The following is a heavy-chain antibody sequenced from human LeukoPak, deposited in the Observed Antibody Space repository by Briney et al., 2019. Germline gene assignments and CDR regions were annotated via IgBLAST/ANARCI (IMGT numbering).Heavy chain of an antibody. CDR2: IWYDGSNK. Sequence: GRSLRLSCAASGFTFSSYGMHWVRQAPGKGLEWVAVIWYDGSNKYYADSVKGRFTISRDNSKNTLYLQMNSPSAEDTAVYYCAKAGYCSSTSCWYDWFDPWGQGTLVTVSS. CDR3: AKAGYCSSTSCWYDWFDP. CDR1: GFTFSSYG. V-gene: IGHV3-33*06. J-gene: IGHJ5*02. D-gene: IGHD2-2*01.